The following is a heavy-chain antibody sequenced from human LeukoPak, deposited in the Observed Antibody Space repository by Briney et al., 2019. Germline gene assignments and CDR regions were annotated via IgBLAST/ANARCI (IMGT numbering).Heavy chain of an antibody. CDR3: ARSRRDGDYLLNAFDI. J-gene: IGHJ3*02. Sequence: GGSLRLSCAASGFTFSDYYMSWIRQAPGKGLEWVSYISSSGSTIYYADSVKGRFTISRDNAKNSPYLQMNSLRAEDTAVYYCARSRRDGDYLLNAFDIWGQGTMVTVSS. CDR1: GFTFSDYY. V-gene: IGHV3-11*04. CDR2: ISSSGSTI. D-gene: IGHD4-17*01.